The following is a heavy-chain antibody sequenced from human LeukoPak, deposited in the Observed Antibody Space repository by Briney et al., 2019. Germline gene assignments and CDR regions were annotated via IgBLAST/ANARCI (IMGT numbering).Heavy chain of an antibody. J-gene: IGHJ3*02. Sequence: SETLSLTCTVSGGSISSYYWSWIRQPPGKGLEWIGYIYYSGSTYYNPSLKGRVTISVDTSKNQFSLKLSSVTAADTAVYYCARVVVRGVIPRNAFDIWGQGTMVTVSS. V-gene: IGHV4-59*08. D-gene: IGHD3-10*01. CDR3: ARVVVRGVIPRNAFDI. CDR1: GGSISSYY. CDR2: IYYSGST.